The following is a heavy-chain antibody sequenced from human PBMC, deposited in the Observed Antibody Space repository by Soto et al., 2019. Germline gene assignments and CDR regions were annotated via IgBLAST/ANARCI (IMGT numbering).Heavy chain of an antibody. CDR1: GFTFSSYA. V-gene: IGHV3-30-3*01. CDR3: ARERVTPGGYYYYGMDV. CDR2: ISYDGSNK. D-gene: IGHD3-16*01. J-gene: IGHJ6*02. Sequence: QVQLVESGGGVVQPGRSLRLSCAASGFTFSSYAMHWVRQAPGKGLEWVAVISYDGSNKYYADSVKGRFTISRDNSKNTLYLQMNSLRAEDTAVYYCARERVTPGGYYYYGMDVWGQGTTVTVSS.